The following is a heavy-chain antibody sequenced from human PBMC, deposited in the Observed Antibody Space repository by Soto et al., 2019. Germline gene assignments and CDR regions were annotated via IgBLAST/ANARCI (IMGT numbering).Heavy chain of an antibody. D-gene: IGHD1-26*01. V-gene: IGHV3-15*07. J-gene: IGHJ6*02. CDR3: TTDPEGATLHGMDA. CDR1: GFTFSKVW. Sequence: EVQLVESGGGLVKPGGSLRLSCAASGFTFSKVWMNWVRRAPGKGLEWVGRIKSKFVGGATDYAAPVKGRFTISRDDSINMLYLEMNSLKTEDSAVYYCTTDPEGATLHGMDAWGQGTTVTVSS. CDR2: IKSKFVGGAT.